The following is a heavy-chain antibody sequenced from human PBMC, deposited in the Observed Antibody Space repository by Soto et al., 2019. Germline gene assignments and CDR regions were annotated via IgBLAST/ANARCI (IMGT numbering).Heavy chain of an antibody. J-gene: IGHJ3*02. CDR3: ARVERGTATTVVDAFDI. D-gene: IGHD1-1*01. CDR1: GGSVNSGNYY. V-gene: IGHV4-34*01. CDR2: RGHGGGT. Sequence: QVQLQQWGAGLLKPSETLSLTCAVYGGSVNSGNYYWGWIRQPPGKGLEGIGERGHGGGTHFNPSLKSRVTISVDTSKNQFSLKMSSVTAADTALYYCARVERGTATTVVDAFDIWGPGTLVTVSS.